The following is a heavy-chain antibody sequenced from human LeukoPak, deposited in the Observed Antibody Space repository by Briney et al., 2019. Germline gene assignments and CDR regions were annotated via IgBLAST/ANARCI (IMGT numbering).Heavy chain of an antibody. D-gene: IGHD3-22*01. CDR2: IYYSGST. Sequence: PSETLSLTCTVSGGSISSDAYYWSWIRQHPGKGLEWIGYIYYSGSTYYGPSLKGRLAISVDTSKNQFSLNLSSVSAADTAVYFCARLNYDSSGYYYAYYFDSWGQGTLVTVSS. CDR1: GGSISSDAYY. V-gene: IGHV4-31*03. J-gene: IGHJ4*02. CDR3: ARLNYDSSGYYYAYYFDS.